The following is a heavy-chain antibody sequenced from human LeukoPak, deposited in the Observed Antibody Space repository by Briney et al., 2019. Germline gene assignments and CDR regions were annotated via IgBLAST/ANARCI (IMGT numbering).Heavy chain of an antibody. CDR1: GFTFSSYA. CDR3: AKQVAPYYYGSSGYYYDY. V-gene: IGHV3-23*01. CDR2: ISGSGGST. J-gene: IGHJ4*02. Sequence: PGGSLRLSCAASGFTFSSYAMSWVRQAPGKGLEWVSAISGSGGSTYYADSVKGRFTISRDNSKNTLYLQMNSLRAEDTAVYYCAKQVAPYYYGSSGYYYDYWGQGTLVTVSS. D-gene: IGHD3-22*01.